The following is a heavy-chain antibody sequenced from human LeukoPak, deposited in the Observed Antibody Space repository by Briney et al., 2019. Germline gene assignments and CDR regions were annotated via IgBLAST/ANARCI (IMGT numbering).Heavy chain of an antibody. Sequence: GGSLRLSCAASGVNFGSYGMHWVRQAPGKGLEWVAVIWYDGSSEQYADSVKGRFTISRDSSRDTLYLQMNSLRAEDTAVYYCAKDDNWRGSYNYYYMDVWGKGTSVTVSS. CDR2: IWYDGSSE. D-gene: IGHD3-3*01. J-gene: IGHJ6*03. CDR3: AKDDNWRGSYNYYYMDV. V-gene: IGHV3-33*06. CDR1: GVNFGSYG.